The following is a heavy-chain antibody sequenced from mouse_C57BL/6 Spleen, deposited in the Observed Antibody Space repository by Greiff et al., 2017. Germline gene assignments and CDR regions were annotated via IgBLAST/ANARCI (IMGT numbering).Heavy chain of an antibody. J-gene: IGHJ2*01. D-gene: IGHD4-1*01. V-gene: IGHV3-6*01. CDR3: ARGGTGAYFDY. CDR1: GYSITSGYY. Sequence: EVQLQESGPGLVKPSQSLSLTCSVTGYSITSGYYWNWIRQFPGNKLEWMGYISYDGSNNYNPSLKNRISITRDTSKNQFFLKLNSVTTEDTATYYCARGGTGAYFDYWGQGTTLTVSS. CDR2: ISYDGSN.